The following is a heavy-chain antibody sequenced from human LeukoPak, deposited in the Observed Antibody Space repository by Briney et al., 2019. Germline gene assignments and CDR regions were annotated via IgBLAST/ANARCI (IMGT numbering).Heavy chain of an antibody. CDR2: IYNSGNT. V-gene: IGHV4-59*01. Sequence: CLWIRQSPGKGLEWIGYIYNSGNTNYNPSLKSRVTISVDTSKNQFSLNVNSVTAADTAVYYCARVGDSCFDYWGQGTLVTVPS. CDR3: ARVGDSCFDY. D-gene: IGHD3-10*01. J-gene: IGHJ4*02.